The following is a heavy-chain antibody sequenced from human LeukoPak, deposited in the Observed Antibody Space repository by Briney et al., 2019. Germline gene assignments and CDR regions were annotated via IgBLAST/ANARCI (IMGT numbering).Heavy chain of an antibody. J-gene: IGHJ5*02. Sequence: ASETLSLTCSISGDSITTNSYYWAWIRQPPGKGLEWIGSIYYSGTTYYNPSLNSRVSISGDTANNHFSLKVSSVTAADTAVYYCARQKRLLPNWFDPWGQGTLVTVSS. CDR3: ARQKRLLPNWFDP. CDR2: IYYSGTT. CDR1: GDSITTNSYY. D-gene: IGHD2-21*02. V-gene: IGHV4-39*01.